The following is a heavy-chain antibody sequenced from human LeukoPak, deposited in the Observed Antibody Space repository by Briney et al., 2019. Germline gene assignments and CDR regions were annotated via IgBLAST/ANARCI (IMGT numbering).Heavy chain of an antibody. CDR1: GYTLTELS. CDR3: ATEVAAAGDWYFDL. CDR2: FDPEDGET. J-gene: IGHJ2*01. D-gene: IGHD6-13*01. Sequence: ASVKVSCKVSGYTLTELSMHWVRQAPGKGLEWRGGFDPEDGETIYAQKFQGRVTMTEDTSTDTAYMELSSLRSEDTAVYYCATEVAAAGDWYFDLWGRGTLVTVSS. V-gene: IGHV1-24*01.